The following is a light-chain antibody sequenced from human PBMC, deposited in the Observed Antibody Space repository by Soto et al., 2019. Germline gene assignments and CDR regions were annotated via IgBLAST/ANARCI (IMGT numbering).Light chain of an antibody. CDR3: QQYNSYSY. J-gene: IGKJ3*01. CDR1: QSISSW. Sequence: DIQMTQSPSTLSASVGDRVTITCRVSQSISSWLAWYQQKPGKAPKLLIYDASSLESGVTSRFSGSGSGTEFTLTISSLQPDDFATYYCQQYNSYSYFGPGTKVDIK. V-gene: IGKV1-5*01. CDR2: DAS.